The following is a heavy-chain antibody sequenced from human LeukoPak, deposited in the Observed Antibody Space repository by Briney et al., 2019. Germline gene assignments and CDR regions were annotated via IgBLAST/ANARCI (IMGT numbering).Heavy chain of an antibody. Sequence: GGSLRLSCAASGFTFDDYAMHWVRQAPGKGLEWVSGISWNSGSIGYADSVKGRFTISRDNAKNSLYLQMNSLRAEDTALYYCAKGARYNWNPIDYWGQGTLVTVSS. V-gene: IGHV3-9*01. J-gene: IGHJ4*02. CDR2: ISWNSGSI. CDR3: AKGARYNWNPIDY. CDR1: GFTFDDYA. D-gene: IGHD1-20*01.